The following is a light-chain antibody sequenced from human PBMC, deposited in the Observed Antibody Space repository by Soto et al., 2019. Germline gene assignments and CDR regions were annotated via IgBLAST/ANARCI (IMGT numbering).Light chain of an antibody. Sequence: EIVMTQSPATLSVSPGERATLSCRASQSVSSDLVWYHQKPGLAPTLLIFGASTRATGIPARFSGSGSGREFTLTISSLEPEDFALYYCQQYGSSPITFGQGTRLEIK. CDR3: QQYGSSPIT. V-gene: IGKV3-15*01. CDR1: QSVSSD. CDR2: GAS. J-gene: IGKJ5*01.